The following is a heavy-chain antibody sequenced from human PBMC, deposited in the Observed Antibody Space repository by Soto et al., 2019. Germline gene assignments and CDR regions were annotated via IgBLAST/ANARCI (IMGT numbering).Heavy chain of an antibody. V-gene: IGHV4-59*01. CDR3: AREPAAYCISTSCYGTRAFDI. Sequence: PSETLSLTCTVSGGSISSYYWSWIRQPPGKGLEWIGYIYYSGSTNYNPSIKSRVTISVDTSKNQFSLKLSSVTAADTAVYYCAREPAAYCISTSCYGTRAFDIWGQGTMVTVSS. CDR1: GGSISSYY. D-gene: IGHD2-2*01. CDR2: IYYSGST. J-gene: IGHJ3*02.